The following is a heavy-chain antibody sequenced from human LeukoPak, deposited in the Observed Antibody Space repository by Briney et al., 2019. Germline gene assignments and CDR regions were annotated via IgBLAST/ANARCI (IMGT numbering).Heavy chain of an antibody. CDR3: VREGLERRTNFDY. CDR2: ISMNVQTT. V-gene: IGHV3-64D*06. CDR1: GFTFTSHV. D-gene: IGHD1-1*01. Sequence: GGSLRLSCSASGFTFTSHVMHWVRQAPGKGLQYVSGISMNVQTTYYAGSVKGRFTISRDSSKNTVYLQMNSLTAEDTAEYYCVREGLERRTNFDYWGQGTLVSVSS. J-gene: IGHJ4*02.